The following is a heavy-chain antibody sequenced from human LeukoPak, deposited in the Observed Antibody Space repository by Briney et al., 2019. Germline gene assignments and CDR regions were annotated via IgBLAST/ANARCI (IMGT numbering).Heavy chain of an antibody. V-gene: IGHV3-23*01. Sequence: GGCLRLSCAASGFTFSTYAMSWVRQAPGKGLEWVSGISAGGGSTYFADSVKGRFTISRDNSRNTLYLQMNSLRAEDTAIYYCARGYNFGGYWGQGTLVTVSS. CDR3: ARGYNFGGY. J-gene: IGHJ4*02. CDR1: GFTFSTYA. CDR2: ISAGGGST. D-gene: IGHD4-23*01.